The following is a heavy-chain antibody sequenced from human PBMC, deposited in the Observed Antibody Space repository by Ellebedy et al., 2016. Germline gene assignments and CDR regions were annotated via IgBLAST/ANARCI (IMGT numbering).Heavy chain of an antibody. V-gene: IGHV4-59*01. CDR2: IYYSGST. D-gene: IGHD6-6*01. J-gene: IGHJ6*02. Sequence: SETLSLTCTVSGGSISSYYWSWIRQPPGKGLEWIGYIYYSGSTNYNPSPKSRVTISVDTSKNQFSLKLSSVTAADTAVYYCARVSSIAARGYYGMDVWGQGTTVTVSS. CDR1: GGSISSYY. CDR3: ARVSSIAARGYYGMDV.